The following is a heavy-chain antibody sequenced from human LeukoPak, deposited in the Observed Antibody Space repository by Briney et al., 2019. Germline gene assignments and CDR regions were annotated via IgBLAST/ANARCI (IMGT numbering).Heavy chain of an antibody. D-gene: IGHD7-27*01. Sequence: ASVKVSCKASGYTFTSYAMHWVRQAPGQGLEWMGWINTNTGNPTYAQGFTGRFVFSLDTSVSTAYLQISSLKAEDTAVYYCARSGSSGEDYYYYGMDVWGQGTTVTVSS. CDR3: ARSGSSGEDYYYYGMDV. V-gene: IGHV7-4-1*02. J-gene: IGHJ6*02. CDR2: INTNTGNP. CDR1: GYTFTSYA.